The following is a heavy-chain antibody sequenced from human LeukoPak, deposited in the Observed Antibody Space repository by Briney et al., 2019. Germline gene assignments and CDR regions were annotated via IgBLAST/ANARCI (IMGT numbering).Heavy chain of an antibody. CDR1: GGSFSGYY. CDR2: INHSGST. J-gene: IGHJ4*02. CDR3: ASHYDFWSGYYPRFDY. V-gene: IGHV4-34*01. Sequence: SETLSLTCAVYGGSFSGYYWSWIRQPPGKGREWIGEINHSGSTNYNPSLKSRVTISVDTSKNQFSLKLSSVTAADTAVYYCASHYDFWSGYYPRFDYWGQGTLVTVSS. D-gene: IGHD3-3*01.